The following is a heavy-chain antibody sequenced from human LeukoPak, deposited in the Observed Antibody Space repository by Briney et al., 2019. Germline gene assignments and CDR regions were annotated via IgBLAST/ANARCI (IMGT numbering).Heavy chain of an antibody. CDR2: INHSGST. Sequence: KPSETLSLTCAVYGGSFSGYYWSWIRQPPGKGLEWIGEINHSGSTNYNPSLKSRITISVDTSKNQFSLRLSSVTAADTAVYYCARVFGSSGSLGVSATGYYYYMDVWGKGTTVTVSS. V-gene: IGHV4-34*01. J-gene: IGHJ6*03. CDR3: ARVFGSSGSLGVSATGYYYYMDV. CDR1: GGSFSGYY. D-gene: IGHD6-19*01.